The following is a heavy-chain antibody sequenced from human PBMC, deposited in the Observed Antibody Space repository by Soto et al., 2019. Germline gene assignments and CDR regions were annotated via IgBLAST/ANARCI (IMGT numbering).Heavy chain of an antibody. D-gene: IGHD1-7*01. V-gene: IGHV1-69*13. J-gene: IGHJ6*02. Sequence: SVKVSCKASGGTFSSYAISWVRQAPGQGLEWMGGIIPIFGTANYAQKFQGRVTITADESTSTAYMELSSLRSEDTAVYYCASTSRGGLELPGYYYGMDVWGQGTTVTVSS. CDR1: GGTFSSYA. CDR2: IIPIFGTA. CDR3: ASTSRGGLELPGYYYGMDV.